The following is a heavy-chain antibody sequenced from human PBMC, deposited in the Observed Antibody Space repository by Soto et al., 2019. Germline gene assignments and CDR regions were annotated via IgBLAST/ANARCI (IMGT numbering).Heavy chain of an antibody. J-gene: IGHJ6*02. Sequence: XESLKISCKGSGCSFTSYWISWVRQMPGKGLEWMGRIDPSDSYTNYSPSFQGHVTISADKSISTAYLQWSSLKASDTAMYYCASRYGDYYYGMDVWGQGTTVTVSS. CDR1: GCSFTSYW. V-gene: IGHV5-10-1*01. CDR3: ASRYGDYYYGMDV. D-gene: IGHD4-17*01. CDR2: IDPSDSYT.